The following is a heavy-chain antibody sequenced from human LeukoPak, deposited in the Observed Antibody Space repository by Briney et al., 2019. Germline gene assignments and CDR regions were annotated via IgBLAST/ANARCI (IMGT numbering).Heavy chain of an antibody. CDR3: ARDHSSGSEDY. D-gene: IGHD6-25*01. CDR2: IYYSGST. J-gene: IGHJ4*02. V-gene: IGHV4-59*12. CDR1: GGSISSYY. Sequence: SETLSLTCTVSGGSISSYYWSWIRQPPGKGLEWIGYIYYSGSTNYNPSLKSRVTISVDTSKNQFSLKLSSVTAADTAVYYCARDHSSGSEDYWGQGTLVTVSS.